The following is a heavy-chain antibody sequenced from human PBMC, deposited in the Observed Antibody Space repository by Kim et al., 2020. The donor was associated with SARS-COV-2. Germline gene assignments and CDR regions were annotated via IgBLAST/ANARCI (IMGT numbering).Heavy chain of an antibody. CDR2: GSP. Sequence: GSPDHGPSLKTRVTISAATATNQVSLRLSSVTPADTAVYYCARGHRDMDVWGQGTRVTVSS. J-gene: IGHJ6*02. CDR3: ARGHRDMDV. V-gene: IGHV4-59*09.